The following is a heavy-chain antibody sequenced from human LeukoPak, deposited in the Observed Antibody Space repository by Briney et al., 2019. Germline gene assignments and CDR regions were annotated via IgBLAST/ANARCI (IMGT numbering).Heavy chain of an antibody. Sequence: GGSLRLSCAASGFTVSSNDTSWVRQAPGKGLDWGSSISVSGAGTYYADSVKGRFTFSRYNSKKTLYLQMNSLRAEDTAVYYCAKSIAVAFYSWGQGTLVTVSS. J-gene: IGHJ4*02. V-gene: IGHV3-23*01. CDR1: GFTVSSND. CDR2: ISVSGAGT. D-gene: IGHD6-19*01. CDR3: AKSIAVAFYS.